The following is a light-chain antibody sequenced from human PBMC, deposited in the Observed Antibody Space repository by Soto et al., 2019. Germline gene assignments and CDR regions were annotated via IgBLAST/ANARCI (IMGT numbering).Light chain of an antibody. CDR2: DTF. CDR1: HSVSAS. V-gene: IGKV3-11*01. J-gene: IGKJ2*01. Sequence: EIVLTQSPATLSLSPGERATLSCRASHSVSASLGWYQQRPGQAPRLLIYDTFNRSTGIPGRFSGSGSVTDFTLTISSLEPEDFAVYYCQQRSNLPYTFGQGTKLEIK. CDR3: QQRSNLPYT.